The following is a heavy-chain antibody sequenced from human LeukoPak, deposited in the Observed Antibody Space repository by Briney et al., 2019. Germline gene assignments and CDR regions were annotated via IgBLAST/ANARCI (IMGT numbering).Heavy chain of an antibody. CDR3: ARARVSYCSSTSCYTYFDY. J-gene: IGHJ4*02. Sequence: PSETLSLTCTVSGGSISSGGYYWSWIRQHPGKGLEWIGYIYYSGSTYYNPSLKSRVTISVDTSKNQFSLKLSSVTAADTAVYYCARARVSYCSSTSCYTYFDYWGQGTLVTVSS. V-gene: IGHV4-31*03. CDR1: GGSISSGGYY. D-gene: IGHD2-2*02. CDR2: IYYSGST.